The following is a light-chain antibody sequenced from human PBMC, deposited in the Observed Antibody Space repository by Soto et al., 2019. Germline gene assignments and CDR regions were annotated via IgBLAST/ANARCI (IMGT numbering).Light chain of an antibody. CDR1: SSDVGSYNL. V-gene: IGLV2-14*02. CDR2: EGS. CDR3: TSYTSSSTSYV. J-gene: IGLJ1*01. Sequence: QSVLTQPASVSGSPGQSITISCTGTSSDVGSYNLVSWYQQHPGKAPKLMIYEGSKRPSGVSNRFPGSKSGNTASLTISGLQAEHETDYYCTSYTSSSTSYVFRTGT.